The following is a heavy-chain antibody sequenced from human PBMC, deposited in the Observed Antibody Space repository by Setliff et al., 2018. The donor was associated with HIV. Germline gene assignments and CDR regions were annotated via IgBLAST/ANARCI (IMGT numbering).Heavy chain of an antibody. Sequence: KASETLSLTCAVYGGSFSDYYWSWIRQPPGKGLEWIGEINHSGSTNYNPSLKSRVTISVDTSKNQFSLKLSFVTASDTALYYCARDSEPGTRVAGTTGLDYWGQGSLVTVSS. CDR2: INHSGST. J-gene: IGHJ4*02. CDR3: ARDSEPGTRVAGTTGLDY. CDR1: GGSFSDYY. V-gene: IGHV4-34*01. D-gene: IGHD6-19*01.